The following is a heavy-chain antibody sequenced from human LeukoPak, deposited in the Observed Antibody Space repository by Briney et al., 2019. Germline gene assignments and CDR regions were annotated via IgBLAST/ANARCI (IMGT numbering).Heavy chain of an antibody. D-gene: IGHD3-10*01. Sequence: ASVKVSCKASGYTFTSYDINWVRQATGQGLEWMGWTNPNSGNTGYAQKFQGRVTITRNTSISTAYMELSSLRSEDTAVYYCARGLRIRGVIIGYWGQGTLVTVSS. CDR2: TNPNSGNT. CDR3: ARGLRIRGVIIGY. V-gene: IGHV1-8*03. CDR1: GYTFTSYD. J-gene: IGHJ4*02.